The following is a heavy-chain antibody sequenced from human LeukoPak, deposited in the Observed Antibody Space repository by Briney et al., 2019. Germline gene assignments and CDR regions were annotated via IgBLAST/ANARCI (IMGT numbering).Heavy chain of an antibody. CDR3: ARGDSQQLGTYYYYGMDV. CDR2: INHSVST. J-gene: IGHJ6*02. CDR1: SGSISSYY. D-gene: IGHD6-13*01. V-gene: IGHV4-34*01. Sequence: PSETLSLTCTVSSGSISSYYWSWIRQPPGKGLEWIGEINHSVSTNYNPSLKSRVTISVDTSNNHFSLKLSSVTAADTAVYYCARGDSQQLGTYYYYGMDVWGQGTTVTVSS.